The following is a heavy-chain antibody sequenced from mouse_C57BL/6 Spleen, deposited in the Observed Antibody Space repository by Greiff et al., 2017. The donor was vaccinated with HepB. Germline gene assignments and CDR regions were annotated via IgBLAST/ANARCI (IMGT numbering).Heavy chain of an antibody. CDR3: ARRGYGSSADY. Sequence: VQLQQSGPELVKPGASVKISCKASGYSFTGYYMNWVKQSPDKSLEWIGEINPSTGGTTYNQKFKAKATLTVDKSSSTAYMQLKGLTSEDSAVYYCARRGYGSSADYWGQGTTLTVSS. D-gene: IGHD1-1*01. CDR2: INPSTGGT. J-gene: IGHJ2*01. V-gene: IGHV1-42*01. CDR1: GYSFTGYY.